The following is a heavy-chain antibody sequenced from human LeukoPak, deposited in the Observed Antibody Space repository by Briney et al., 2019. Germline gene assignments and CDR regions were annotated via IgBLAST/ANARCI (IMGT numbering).Heavy chain of an antibody. J-gene: IGHJ4*02. V-gene: IGHV3-23*01. CDR2: ISGSGGST. D-gene: IGHD6-13*01. CDR3: AKDDYHSSSWYYFDY. CDR1: GFTFNSYA. Sequence: GSLRLSCAASGFTFNSYAMSWVRPAPGKGLEWVSAISGSGGSTYYADSVKGRFTISRDNSKNTLYLQMNSLRAEDTAVYYCAKDDYHSSSWYYFDYWGQGTLVTVSS.